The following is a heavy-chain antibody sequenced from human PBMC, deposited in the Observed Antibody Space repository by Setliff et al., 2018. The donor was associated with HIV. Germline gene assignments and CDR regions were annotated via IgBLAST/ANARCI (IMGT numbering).Heavy chain of an antibody. CDR2: IYSSGNT. Sequence: SETLSLTCTVSGGSIRSDSYYWTWIRQPAGEGLEWIGRIYSSGNTNYNPSLESRVTMSVDTSKNQFSLRLSSVTAADTAVYYCARGDPFTDFDSWGQGTLVTVSS. D-gene: IGHD3-16*01. CDR3: ARGDPFTDFDS. V-gene: IGHV4-61*02. CDR1: GGSIRSDSYY. J-gene: IGHJ4*02.